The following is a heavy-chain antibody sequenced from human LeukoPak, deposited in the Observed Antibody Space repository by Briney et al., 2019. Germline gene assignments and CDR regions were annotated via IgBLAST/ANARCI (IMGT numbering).Heavy chain of an antibody. D-gene: IGHD3-10*01. CDR1: GGSVSSGSYY. J-gene: IGHJ5*02. CDR3: ARGFGDWGLCWFPP. V-gene: IGHV4-61*01. CDR2: IYYSGSA. Sequence: SETLSLTCTVSGGSVSSGSYYWSWIRQPPGKGLEWIGYIYYSGSAKYNPSLKSRVTISVDTSKNQFSLKPTSVTAADTAVYYCARGFGDWGLCWFPPWGQGTLVTVAS.